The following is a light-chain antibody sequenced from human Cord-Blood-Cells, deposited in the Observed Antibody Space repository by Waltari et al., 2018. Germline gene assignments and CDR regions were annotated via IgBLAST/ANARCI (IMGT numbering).Light chain of an antibody. Sequence: QSALTQPASVSGSPGQSITISCTGTSSDVGGYNYVSWYQQHPGQAPQLMIYDVSNRPSGVANRVSGSKSGNTASLTISGLQAEDDADYYCSSYTSSSTRVFGGGTKLTVL. J-gene: IGLJ3*02. CDR3: SSYTSSSTRV. V-gene: IGLV2-14*03. CDR2: DVS. CDR1: SSDVGGYNY.